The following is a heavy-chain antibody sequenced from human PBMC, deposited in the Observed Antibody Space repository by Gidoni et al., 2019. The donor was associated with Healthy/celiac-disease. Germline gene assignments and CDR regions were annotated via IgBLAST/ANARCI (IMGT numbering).Heavy chain of an antibody. CDR2: IYYSGST. Sequence: QLQLQESGSGLVKPSETLSRTCTVSGGSLSSSSYYWGWIRQPPGKGLEWIGSIYYSGSTHYNPSLKSRVTISVDTSKNQFSLKLSSVTAADTAVYYCARESRYGSGSYYNNFDYWGQGTLVTVSS. CDR3: ARESRYGSGSYYNNFDY. J-gene: IGHJ4*02. V-gene: IGHV4-39*07. D-gene: IGHD3-10*01. CDR1: GGSLSSSSYY.